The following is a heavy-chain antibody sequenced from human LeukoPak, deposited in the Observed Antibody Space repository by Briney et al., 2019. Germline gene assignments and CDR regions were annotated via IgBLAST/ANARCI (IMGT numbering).Heavy chain of an antibody. CDR1: GFTFSSYA. V-gene: IGHV3-23*01. Sequence: PGGSLRLSCAASGFTFSSYAMSWVRQAPGKGLEWVSAISGSGGSTYYADSVKGRFTISGDNSKNTLYLQMNSLRAEDTAVYYCAKDRTWHGSSWYEGWFDPWGQGTLVTVSS. CDR2: ISGSGGST. J-gene: IGHJ5*02. CDR3: AKDRTWHGSSWYEGWFDP. D-gene: IGHD6-13*01.